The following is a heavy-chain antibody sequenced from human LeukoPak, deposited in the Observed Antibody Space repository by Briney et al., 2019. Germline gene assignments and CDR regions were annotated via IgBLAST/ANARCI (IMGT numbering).Heavy chain of an antibody. Sequence: GGSLRLSCAASGFTFSSYAMHWVRHAPGKGLEYVSAISSNGGSTYYANSVKGRFTISRDNAKNTLYLQMNSLRAEDTAVYYCTKDLTGNRDFWDQGTLVTLSS. V-gene: IGHV3-64D*08. CDR1: GFTFSSYA. CDR3: TKDLTGNRDF. D-gene: IGHD1-20*01. J-gene: IGHJ4*02. CDR2: ISSNGGST.